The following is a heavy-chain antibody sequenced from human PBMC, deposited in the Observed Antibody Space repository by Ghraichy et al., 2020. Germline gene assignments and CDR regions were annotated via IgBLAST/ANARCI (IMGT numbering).Heavy chain of an antibody. CDR3: AKRSSYPCFFDC. J-gene: IGHJ4*02. CDR1: GFTFSSYA. CDR2: VSGSGGST. V-gene: IGHV3-23*01. D-gene: IGHD6-13*01. Sequence: GGSLRLSCAASGFTFSSYAMSWVRQAPGKGLEWVSTVSGSGGSTYYADSVKGRFTISRDNSKNTLYLQMNSLRAEDTAIYYCAKRSSYPCFFDCWGQGTLVTGSS.